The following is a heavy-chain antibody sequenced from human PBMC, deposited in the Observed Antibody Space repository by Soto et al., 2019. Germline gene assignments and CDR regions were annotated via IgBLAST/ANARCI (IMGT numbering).Heavy chain of an antibody. CDR3: ARVMDYYDSSGYYRGDFDY. CDR2: INHSGST. D-gene: IGHD3-22*01. CDR1: GVSFSGYY. J-gene: IGHJ4*02. Sequence: SVTLPLTCAVYGVSFSGYYWIWIRQPPGKGLEWIGEINHSGSTNYNPSLKSRVTISVDTSKNQFSLKLSSVTAADTAVYYCARVMDYYDSSGYYRGDFDYWGQGTLVTVSS. V-gene: IGHV4-34*01.